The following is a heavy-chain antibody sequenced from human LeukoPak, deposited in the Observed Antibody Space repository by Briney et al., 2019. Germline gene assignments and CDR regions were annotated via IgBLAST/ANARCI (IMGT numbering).Heavy chain of an antibody. CDR3: ASPVGAHFSY. CDR2: ISGSGGST. CDR1: GFTLSSYA. D-gene: IGHD1-26*01. J-gene: IGHJ4*02. Sequence: PGGSLRLSCAASGFTLSSYAMSWVRQAPGKGLEWVSAISGSGGSTYYADSVKGRFTISRDNAKNSLYLQMNSLRAEDTAVYYCASPVGAHFSYWGQGTLVTVSS. V-gene: IGHV3-23*01.